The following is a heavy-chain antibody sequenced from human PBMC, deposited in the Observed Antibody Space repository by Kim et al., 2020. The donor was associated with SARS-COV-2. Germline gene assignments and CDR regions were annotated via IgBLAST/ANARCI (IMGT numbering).Heavy chain of an antibody. V-gene: IGHV3-20*01. J-gene: IGHJ4*02. CDR2: INWNGSST. CDR3: VRGWLEMTTIGIDY. Sequence: GGSLRLSCAVSGFTFDDYGMSWVRQAPGKGLEWVSGINWNGSSTGYADSVKGRFTISRDNAKKSLYLQMNSLRAEDTALYHCVRGWLEMTTIGIDYWGQGTLVTVSS. CDR1: GFTFDDYG. D-gene: IGHD2-21*02.